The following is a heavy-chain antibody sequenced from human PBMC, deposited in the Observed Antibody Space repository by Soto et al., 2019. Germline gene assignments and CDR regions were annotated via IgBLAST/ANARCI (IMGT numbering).Heavy chain of an antibody. D-gene: IGHD3-3*01. Sequence: SETLSLTCTVSGGSISSSSYYWGWIRQPPGKGLEWIGSIYYSGSTYYNPSLKSRVTISVDTSKNQFSLKLSSVTAADTAVYYCAKVYYDFWSGYYIPTPYYYYGMDVWGQGTTVTVSS. CDR3: AKVYYDFWSGYYIPTPYYYYGMDV. J-gene: IGHJ6*02. CDR1: GGSISSSSYY. CDR2: IYYSGST. V-gene: IGHV4-39*01.